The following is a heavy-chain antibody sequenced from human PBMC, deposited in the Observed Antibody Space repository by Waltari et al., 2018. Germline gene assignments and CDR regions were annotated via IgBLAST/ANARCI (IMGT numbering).Heavy chain of an antibody. J-gene: IGHJ4*02. CDR3: AIRDYGGNLVDY. CDR2: IYHSGST. V-gene: IGHV4-38-2*01. D-gene: IGHD4-17*01. Sequence: QVQLQESGPGLVKPSETLSLTCAVSGYSISSGYYWGWLRQPPGKGLEWIGSIYHSGSTYYNPSLKSRVTISVDTSKNQFSLKLSSVTAADTAVYYCAIRDYGGNLVDYWGQGTLVTVSS. CDR1: GYSISSGYY.